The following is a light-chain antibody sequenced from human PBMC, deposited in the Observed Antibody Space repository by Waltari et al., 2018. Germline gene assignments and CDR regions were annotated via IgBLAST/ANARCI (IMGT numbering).Light chain of an antibody. CDR3: LQTMELPLT. CDR1: TLLGRDGKTY. Sequence: TLLGRDGKTYWYCYLRRPGKPRQPLIYDVSNRFSGVPDRFRGSGSGTDFAQKLSRVEADDVGVYFCLQTMELPLTFGGGTRVDIK. V-gene: IGKV2D-29*01. CDR2: DVS. J-gene: IGKJ4*01.